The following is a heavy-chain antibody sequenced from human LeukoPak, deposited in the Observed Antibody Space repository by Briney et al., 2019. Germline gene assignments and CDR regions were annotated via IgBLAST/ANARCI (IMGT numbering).Heavy chain of an antibody. V-gene: IGHV3-48*01. J-gene: IGHJ4*02. CDR2: ISSSSSTI. CDR3: ARGLGIAVAGTRDY. Sequence: GGSLRLSGAASGFTFSSYSMNWVRQAPGKGLEWVSYISSSSSTIYYTDSVKGRFTISRDNAKNSLYLQMNSLRAEDTAVYYCARGLGIAVAGTRDYWGQGTLVTVSS. CDR1: GFTFSSYS. D-gene: IGHD6-19*01.